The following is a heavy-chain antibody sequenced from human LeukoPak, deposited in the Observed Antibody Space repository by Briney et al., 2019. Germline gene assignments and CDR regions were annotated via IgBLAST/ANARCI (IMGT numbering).Heavy chain of an antibody. Sequence: GASVTVSCTASGYTFTSYGISWVRQAPGQGLEWMGWISAYNGNTNYAQKLQGRVTMTTDTSTSTAYMELRSLRSDDTAVYYCARDSPLGYCSGGSCYNWFDRWGQGTLVTVSS. J-gene: IGHJ5*02. V-gene: IGHV1-18*01. CDR3: ARDSPLGYCSGGSCYNWFDR. D-gene: IGHD2-15*01. CDR1: GYTFTSYG. CDR2: ISAYNGNT.